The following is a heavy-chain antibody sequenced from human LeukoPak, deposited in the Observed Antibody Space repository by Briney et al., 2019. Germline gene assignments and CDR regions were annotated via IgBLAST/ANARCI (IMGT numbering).Heavy chain of an antibody. CDR3: ARRDKAAAIYYYYYYYMDV. Sequence: PSETLSLTCAVYGGSFSGYYWSWIRQPPGKGLEWIGEINHSGSTNYNPSLKSRVTISVDTSKNQFSLKLSSVTAADTAVYYCARRDKAAAIYYYYYYYMDVWGKGTTVTVSS. CDR1: GGSFSGYY. D-gene: IGHD2-2*01. J-gene: IGHJ6*03. CDR2: INHSGST. V-gene: IGHV4-34*01.